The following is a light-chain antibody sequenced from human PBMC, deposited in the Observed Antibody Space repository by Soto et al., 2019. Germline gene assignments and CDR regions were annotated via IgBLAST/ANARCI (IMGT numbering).Light chain of an antibody. CDR2: GAS. J-gene: IGKJ3*01. CDR3: QQDYTRFT. CDR1: QSVSSSY. Sequence: PGERVTLSCRASQSVSSSYLTWYQQKPGQAPRLLIYGASTRATSIPARFSGSGSRTDFTLTISSLQPEDFAVYYCQQDYTRFTFGPGTKVDIK. V-gene: IGKV3D-7*01.